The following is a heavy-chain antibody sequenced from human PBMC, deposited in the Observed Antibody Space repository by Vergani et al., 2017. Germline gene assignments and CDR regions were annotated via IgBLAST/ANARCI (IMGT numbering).Heavy chain of an antibody. Sequence: QVQLVQSGAEVKKPGSSVKVSCKASGGTFSSYTISWVRQAPGQGLEWMGRIIPILGIANYAQKFQGRVTITADKSTSTAYMELRSLRSDDTAVYYCARDIAAAGTNYFDYWGQGTLVTVSS. CDR3: ARDIAAAGTNYFDY. CDR2: IIPILGIA. CDR1: GGTFSSYT. J-gene: IGHJ4*02. D-gene: IGHD6-13*01. V-gene: IGHV1-69*08.